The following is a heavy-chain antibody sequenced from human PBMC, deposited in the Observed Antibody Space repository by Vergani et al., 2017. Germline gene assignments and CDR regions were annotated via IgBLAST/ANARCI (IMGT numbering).Heavy chain of an antibody. V-gene: IGHV3-15*07. D-gene: IGHD3-3*01. CDR2: IKSKTDGGTT. J-gene: IGHJ6*03. CDR1: GFTFSNAW. CDR3: TTSNYDFXSGYYFRGGYYYYYMDV. Sequence: EVQLVESGGGLVKPGGSLRLSCAASGFTFSNAWMNWVRQAPGKGLEWVGRIKSKTDGGTTDYAAPVKGRFTISRDDSKNTLYLQMNSLKTEDTAVYYCTTSNYDFXSGYYFRGGYYYYYMDVWGKGTTVTVSS.